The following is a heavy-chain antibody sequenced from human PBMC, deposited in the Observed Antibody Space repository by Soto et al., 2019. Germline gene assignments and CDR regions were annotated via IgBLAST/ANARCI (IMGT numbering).Heavy chain of an antibody. Sequence: SETLSLTCAVYGGSFSGYYWSWIRQPPGKGLEWIGEINHSGSTNYNPSLKSRVTISVDTSKNQFSLKLSSVTAADTAVYYCARGRTAMATYYDYWGQGTLVTVSS. CDR1: GGSFSGYY. J-gene: IGHJ4*02. CDR3: ARGRTAMATYYDY. D-gene: IGHD5-18*01. V-gene: IGHV4-34*01. CDR2: INHSGST.